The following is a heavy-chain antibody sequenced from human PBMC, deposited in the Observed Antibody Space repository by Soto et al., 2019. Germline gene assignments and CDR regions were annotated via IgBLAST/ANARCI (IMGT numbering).Heavy chain of an antibody. CDR2: IWGDGSNE. J-gene: IGHJ4*02. CDR3: AVLHSSSNSYFDC. V-gene: IGHV3-33*01. CDR1: GFTFSSYG. Sequence: QVQLVESGGGAVQPGRSLRLSCVASGFTFSSYGIHWVRQAPGKGLECEALIWGDGSNEDYADSVEGRFTISRDNSKNTVYLEMNSLRAEDTAVYYCAVLHSSSNSYFDCWGQGTLVTVSS. D-gene: IGHD6-13*01.